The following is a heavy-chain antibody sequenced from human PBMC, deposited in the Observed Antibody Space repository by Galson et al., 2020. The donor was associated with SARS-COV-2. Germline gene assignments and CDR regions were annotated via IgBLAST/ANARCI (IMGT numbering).Heavy chain of an antibody. CDR1: GFTLSSYS. J-gene: IGHJ4*02. D-gene: IGHD2-21*01. V-gene: IGHV3-21*01. Sequence: NSGGSLRLSCAASGFTLSSYSMNWFRQAPGKGLEWVSSITGSSRYMYYADPVKGRFTISRDNAKNSLYLQIDSLRADDTAVYYCARDKGIMFISEYFDYWGQGTLVVVSS. CDR2: ITGSSRYM. CDR3: ARDKGIMFISEYFDY.